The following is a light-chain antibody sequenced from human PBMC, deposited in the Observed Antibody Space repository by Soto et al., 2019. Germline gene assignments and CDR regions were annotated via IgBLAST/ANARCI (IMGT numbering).Light chain of an antibody. CDR2: GNS. CDR1: ISNIGAGYD. J-gene: IGLJ1*01. V-gene: IGLV1-40*01. Sequence: QSVLTQPASLSGAPGQRVTISCTGSISNIGAGYDVHWYQQFPGTAPKLLIFGNSDRPSGVPDRFSGSKSGTSASLAITGLQAEDEADYFCQSYDSSLSTYVFGTGTKVTVL. CDR3: QSYDSSLSTYV.